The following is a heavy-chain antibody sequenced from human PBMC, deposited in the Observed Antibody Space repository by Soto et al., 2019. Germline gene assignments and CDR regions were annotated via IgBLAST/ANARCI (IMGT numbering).Heavy chain of an antibody. CDR2: ISYDGSNK. V-gene: IGHV3-30*18. Sequence: PGGSLRLSCAASGFTFSSYGMHWVRQAPGKGLEWVAVISYDGSNKYYADSVKGRFTISRDNSKNTLYLQMNSLRAEDTAVYYCAKEQQLERPYYFDYWGQGTLVIV. CDR1: GFTFSSYG. D-gene: IGHD1-1*01. J-gene: IGHJ4*02. CDR3: AKEQQLERPYYFDY.